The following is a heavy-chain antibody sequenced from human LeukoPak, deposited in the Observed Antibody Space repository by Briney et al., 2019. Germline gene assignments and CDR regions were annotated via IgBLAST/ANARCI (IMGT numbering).Heavy chain of an antibody. Sequence: PSETLSLTCTVSGGSMSSYYWMWIRQPPGKGLEWIGSISYNGKTNHNPSLKSRVTISVDTSKNQFSLKLSSVTAADTAVYYCTRVGPSLHWNPGYWGQGTLVTVSS. CDR1: GGSMSSYY. J-gene: IGHJ4*02. CDR3: TRVGPSLHWNPGY. CDR2: ISYNGKT. D-gene: IGHD1-1*01. V-gene: IGHV4-59*01.